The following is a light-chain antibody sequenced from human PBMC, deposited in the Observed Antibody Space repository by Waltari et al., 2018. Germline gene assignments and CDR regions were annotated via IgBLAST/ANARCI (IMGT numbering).Light chain of an antibody. CDR1: QSISRS. CDR3: QHYVRLPAT. J-gene: IGKJ1*01. V-gene: IGKV3-20*01. CDR2: GAS. Sequence: IMLTQSPGTLSLSPGERATLSCRASQSISRSLAWYQHKPGQAPRLLIYGASSRATGIPNRFSGIGSGTDFSLTISRLQPEDFAVYYCQHYVRLPATFGQGTKVDIK.